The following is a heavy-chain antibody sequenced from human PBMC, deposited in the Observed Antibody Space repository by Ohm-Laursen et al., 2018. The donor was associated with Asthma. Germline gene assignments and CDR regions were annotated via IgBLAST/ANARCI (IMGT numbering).Heavy chain of an antibody. CDR2: IYHSGST. J-gene: IGHJ4*02. Sequence: TLSLTCAVSGGSISSGGYSWSWIRQPPGKGLEWIGYIYHSGSTYYNPSLKSRVTISVDTSKNQFSLKLSSVTAADTAVYYCARDRVHSGSYYGVFDYWGQGTLVTVSS. CDR1: GGSISSGGYS. V-gene: IGHV4-30-2*05. D-gene: IGHD1-26*01. CDR3: ARDRVHSGSYYGVFDY.